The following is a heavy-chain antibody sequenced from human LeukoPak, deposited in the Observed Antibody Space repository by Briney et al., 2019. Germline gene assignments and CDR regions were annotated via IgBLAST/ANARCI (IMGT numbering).Heavy chain of an antibody. CDR2: IKQDGSEK. V-gene: IGHV3-7*01. CDR1: GFTFSSYW. Sequence: GGSLRLSCAASGFTFSSYWMSWVRQAPGKGLEWVANIKQDGSEKYYVDSVKGRFTISRDNAKNSLYLQMNSLRAEDTAVYYCAKSRHSSSWYFDRYYFDYWGQGTLVTASS. J-gene: IGHJ4*02. CDR3: AKSRHSSSWYFDRYYFDY. D-gene: IGHD6-13*01.